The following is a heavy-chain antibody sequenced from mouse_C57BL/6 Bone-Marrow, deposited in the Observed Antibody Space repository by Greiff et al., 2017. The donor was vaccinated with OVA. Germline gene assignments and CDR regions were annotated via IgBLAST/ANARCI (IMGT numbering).Heavy chain of an antibody. Sequence: EVKLMESGGGLVQSGRSLRLSCATSGFTFSDFYMEWVRQAPGKGLEWIAASRNKANDYTTEYSASVKGRFIVSRDTSQSILYLQMNALRADDTAIYYCARGYYYGSSFAMDYWGQGTPVTVSS. CDR2: SRNKANDYTT. D-gene: IGHD1-1*01. J-gene: IGHJ4*01. CDR3: ARGYYYGSSFAMDY. V-gene: IGHV7-1*01. CDR1: GFTFSDFY.